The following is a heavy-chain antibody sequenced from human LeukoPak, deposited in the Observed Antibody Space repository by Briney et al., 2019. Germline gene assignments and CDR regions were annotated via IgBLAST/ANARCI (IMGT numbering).Heavy chain of an antibody. CDR3: ARPRTKYSSGY. D-gene: IGHD6-19*01. Sequence: GGSLRLSCATSGFTFSSYSMNWVRQAPGKGLEWVSYISSSSATIYYADSVRGRFTVSRDNAQNSLYLQMSSLRDGDTAVYYCARPRTKYSSGYWGQGTLVTVSS. CDR1: GFTFSSYS. V-gene: IGHV3-48*02. J-gene: IGHJ4*02. CDR2: ISSSSATI.